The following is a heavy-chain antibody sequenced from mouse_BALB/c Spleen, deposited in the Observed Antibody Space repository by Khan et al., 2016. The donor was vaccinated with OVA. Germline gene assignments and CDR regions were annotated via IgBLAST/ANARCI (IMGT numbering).Heavy chain of an antibody. Sequence: VQLKESGAALAKPGASVKMSCKASGYTFSTYWMHWVKQRPGQGLEWIGYINPTSGYTDYNEKFKDKATLSADKSSSTAYMQLSRLTSEDSAVYYCTRDRMDYWGQGTTLTGSS. CDR3: TRDRMDY. J-gene: IGHJ2*01. V-gene: IGHV1-7*01. CDR2: INPTSGYT. CDR1: GYTFSTYW.